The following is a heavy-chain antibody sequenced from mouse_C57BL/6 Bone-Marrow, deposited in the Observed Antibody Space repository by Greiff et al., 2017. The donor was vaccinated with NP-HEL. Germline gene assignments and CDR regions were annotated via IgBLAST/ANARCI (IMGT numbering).Heavy chain of an antibody. Sequence: EVQLVESGGGLVKPGGSLKLSCAASGFTFSSYAMSWVRQTPEKRLEWVATISDGGSYTYYPDNVKGRFTISRDNAKNNLYLQMSHLKSEDTAMYYCARDRDYYSKEDAMDYWGQGTSVTVSS. CDR3: ARDRDYYSKEDAMDY. CDR2: ISDGGSYT. D-gene: IGHD2-5*01. CDR1: GFTFSSYA. J-gene: IGHJ4*01. V-gene: IGHV5-4*01.